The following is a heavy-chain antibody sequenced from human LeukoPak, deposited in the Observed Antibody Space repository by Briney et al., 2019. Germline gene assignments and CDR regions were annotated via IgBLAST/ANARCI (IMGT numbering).Heavy chain of an antibody. CDR2: FAISGNT. Sequence: GGSLRLSCAASGFTFSTYAMSWVRQAPGKGLEWVSTFAISGNTYYADSVKGRFTISRDNSKNTLSLQMNSLRDEDTAVYYCAKRIGRVGPTSSHYFESWGQGTLVTVSS. D-gene: IGHD4-11*01. CDR3: AKRIGRVGPTSSHYFES. V-gene: IGHV3-23*01. J-gene: IGHJ4*02. CDR1: GFTFSTYA.